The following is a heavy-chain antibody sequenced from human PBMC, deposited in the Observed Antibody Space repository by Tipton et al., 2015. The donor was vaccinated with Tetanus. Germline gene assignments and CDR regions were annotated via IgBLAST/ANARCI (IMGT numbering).Heavy chain of an antibody. V-gene: IGHV4-34*01. CDR1: GASFSDYY. J-gene: IGHJ6*02. CDR2: INHSGNT. CDR3: GRHPQHPGMDV. Sequence: TLSLTCAVYGASFSDYYWSWIRQAPGKGLEWIGEINHSGNTNHNPSLKSRVTLSVDTSKNQFSLKLSSLTAADTAIYYCGRHPQHPGMDVWDQGTTVTVSS.